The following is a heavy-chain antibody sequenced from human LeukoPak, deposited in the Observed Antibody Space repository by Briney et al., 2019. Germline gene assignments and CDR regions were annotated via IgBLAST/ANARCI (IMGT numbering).Heavy chain of an antibody. D-gene: IGHD3-22*01. V-gene: IGHV3-33*01. Sequence: GGSLRLSCAASGFTFSSYGMHWVRQAPGKGLEWVAVIWYDGSNKYYADSVKGRFTISRDNSKNTLYLQMNSLRAEDTAVYYCASDYYYDSSGYYSKGDAFDIWGQGTMVTVSS. CDR1: GFTFSSYG. CDR2: IWYDGSNK. CDR3: ASDYYYDSSGYYSKGDAFDI. J-gene: IGHJ3*02.